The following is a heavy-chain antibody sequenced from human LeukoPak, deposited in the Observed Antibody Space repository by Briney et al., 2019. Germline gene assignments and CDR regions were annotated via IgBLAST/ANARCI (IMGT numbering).Heavy chain of an antibody. D-gene: IGHD3-10*01. CDR3: AKDVEYYYGSGSYYRDC. CDR1: GFTFSSYA. V-gene: IGHV3-23*01. J-gene: IGHJ4*02. CDR2: ISGSGGST. Sequence: GGSLRLSCAASGFTFSSYAMSWVRQAPGKGLEWVSAISGSGGSTYYADSVKGRFTISRDNSKNTLYLQMNSLRAEDTAVYYCAKDVEYYYGSGSYYRDCWGQGTLVTVSS.